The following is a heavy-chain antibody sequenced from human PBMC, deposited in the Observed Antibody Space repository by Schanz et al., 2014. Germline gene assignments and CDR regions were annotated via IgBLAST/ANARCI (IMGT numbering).Heavy chain of an antibody. CDR3: ARDNRYYLFDS. V-gene: IGHV3-30*03. CDR1: GFTLSSYG. D-gene: IGHD3-16*02. CDR2: INSDGTKR. Sequence: QVRLVESGGGVVQPGRSLRLSCAASGFTLSSYGMHWVRQAPGKGLEWVAFINSDGTKRFYADSVKSRFTISRDNSRNTLYLQLGSLSAEDTAVYFCARDNRYYLFDSWGQGALVTVSS. J-gene: IGHJ4*02.